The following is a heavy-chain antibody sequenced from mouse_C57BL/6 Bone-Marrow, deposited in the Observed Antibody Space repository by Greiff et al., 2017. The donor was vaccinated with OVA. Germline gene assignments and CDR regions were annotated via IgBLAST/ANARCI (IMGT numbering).Heavy chain of an antibody. V-gene: IGHV14-3*01. CDR2: IDPANGNT. J-gene: IGHJ1*03. CDR3: ARNYYGSSYPYWYFDV. CDR1: GFNITNTY. Sequence: VTLKVSVAELVRPGASVKLSCTASGFNITNTYMHWVKQRPEQGLEWIGRIDPANGNTKYAPKFQGKATITADTSSNTAYLQLSSLTSEDTAIYYCARNYYGSSYPYWYFDVWGTGTTVTVSS. D-gene: IGHD1-1*01.